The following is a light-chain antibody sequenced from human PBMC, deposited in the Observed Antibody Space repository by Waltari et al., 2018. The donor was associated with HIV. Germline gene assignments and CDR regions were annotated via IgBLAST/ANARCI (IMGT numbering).Light chain of an antibody. CDR1: SSAVGSYSL. Sequence: QSALPQPATLSGSPGQSTTISCPGTSSAVGSYSLVSWYQQHPGNAPKLMIYEVSKRPAGVSNRFSGSKSGNTASLTISGLQAEDEADYYCCSYAGSSYVFGTGTKVTVL. J-gene: IGLJ1*01. CDR3: CSYAGSSYV. V-gene: IGLV2-23*02. CDR2: EVS.